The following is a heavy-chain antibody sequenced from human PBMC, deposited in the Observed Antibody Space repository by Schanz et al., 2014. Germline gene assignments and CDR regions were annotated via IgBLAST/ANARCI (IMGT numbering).Heavy chain of an antibody. CDR3: AKQIHYDILTVTRN. Sequence: VQLVESGGGVVQPGGSLRLSCAASGFSIRNHDMHWVRQATGAGLEWVSAIGTAGDTFYLDSVKGRFTISRDSGQNSLYLQMNSLRAGDTAVYYCAKQIHYDILTVTRNWGQGTLVTVSS. CDR2: IGTAGDT. J-gene: IGHJ4*02. V-gene: IGHV3-13*04. CDR1: GFSIRNHD. D-gene: IGHD3-9*01.